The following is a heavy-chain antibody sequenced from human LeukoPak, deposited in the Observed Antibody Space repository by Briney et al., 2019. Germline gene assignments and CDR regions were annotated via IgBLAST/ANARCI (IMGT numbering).Heavy chain of an antibody. Sequence: GESLKISFQGSGYSFTTYWIAWVRPMPGKGLGWMGIIHPGNSETRYSPSFQGQVTVSADKYINTAYLQWSSLKASDTAMYYCARRDYGSNSGDSYLFDFWGQGALVTVSS. J-gene: IGHJ4*02. V-gene: IGHV5-51*01. CDR3: ARRDYGSNSGDSYLFDF. CDR1: GYSFTTYW. D-gene: IGHD4-23*01. CDR2: IHPGNSET.